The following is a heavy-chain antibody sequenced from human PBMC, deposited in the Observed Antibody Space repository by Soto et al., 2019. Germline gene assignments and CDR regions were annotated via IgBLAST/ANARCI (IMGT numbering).Heavy chain of an antibody. CDR2: IYYSGST. CDR1: GGSISSSSYY. J-gene: IGHJ5*02. D-gene: IGHD3-16*01. CDR3: GRQGGFFVLPHWFAP. V-gene: IGHV4-39*01. Sequence: SETLSLTCTVSGGSISSSSYYWGWIRQPPGKGLEWIGSIYYSGSTYYNPSLKSRVTISVDTSKNQFSLKLSSVTAADTAVYYSGRQGGFFVLPHWFAPGGRETLVTASS.